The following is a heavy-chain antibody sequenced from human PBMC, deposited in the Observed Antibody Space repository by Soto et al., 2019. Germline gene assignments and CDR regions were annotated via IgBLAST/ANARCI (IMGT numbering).Heavy chain of an antibody. CDR2: INPSGGST. V-gene: IGHV1-46*01. CDR3: ARSRDFIAALGDNWFDP. Sequence: ASVVSCKASGYTFTSYYMHWVRQAPGQGLEWMGIINPSGGSTSYAQKFQGRVTMTTDTSTSTAYMELRSLRSDDTAVYYCARSRDFIAALGDNWFDPWGQGTLVTV. J-gene: IGHJ5*02. D-gene: IGHD6-25*01. CDR1: GYTFTSYY.